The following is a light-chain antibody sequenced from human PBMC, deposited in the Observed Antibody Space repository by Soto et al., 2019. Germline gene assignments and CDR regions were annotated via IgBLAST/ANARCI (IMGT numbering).Light chain of an antibody. J-gene: IGKJ4*01. V-gene: IGKV3-20*01. CDR1: QSVSSSH. CDR2: DAS. Sequence: EIVLTQSPGTLSLSPGERATLSCRASQSVSSSHLAWYQQKPGQAPRLLIYDASSRVTGIPDRFSGSGSGTDFTLTISRLEPEDFAVYYCQQYGSSPLTFGGGTKVEIK. CDR3: QQYGSSPLT.